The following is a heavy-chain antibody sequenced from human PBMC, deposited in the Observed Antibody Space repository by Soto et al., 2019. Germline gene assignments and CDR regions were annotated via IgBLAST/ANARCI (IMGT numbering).Heavy chain of an antibody. J-gene: IGHJ6*02. D-gene: IGHD4-17*01. Sequence: PGGSLRLSCAASGFTVSSNYMSWVRQAPGKGLEWVSVIYSGGSTYYADSVKGRFTISRDNSKNTLYLQMNSLRAEDTAVYYCAREASTVTTEGYYYYGMDVWGQGTTVTVSS. CDR1: GFTVSSNY. CDR3: AREASTVTTEGYYYYGMDV. CDR2: IYSGGST. V-gene: IGHV3-53*01.